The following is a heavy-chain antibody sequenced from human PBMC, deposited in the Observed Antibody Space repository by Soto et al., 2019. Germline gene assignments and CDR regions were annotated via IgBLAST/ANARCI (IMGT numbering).Heavy chain of an antibody. V-gene: IGHV4-39*01. CDR3: ARLYGYTYGYYTN. D-gene: IGHD5-18*01. Sequence: QLQLQESGPGLVKPSETLSLTCTVSGGSISSSSYYWGWIRQSPGRGLEWIGTIFNGGTTYYNASLKSRVTISVDTSKNQFSLTLSSVTAADTAVYYCARLYGYTYGYYTNWGQGTLVTVSS. CDR1: GGSISSSSYY. CDR2: IFNGGTT. J-gene: IGHJ4*02.